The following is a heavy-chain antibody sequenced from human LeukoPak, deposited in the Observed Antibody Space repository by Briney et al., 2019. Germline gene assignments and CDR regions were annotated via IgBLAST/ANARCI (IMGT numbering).Heavy chain of an antibody. CDR3: AMGVGAPEDLAVAADFDY. CDR1: GYTFTGYY. CDR2: IYPNSGGT. D-gene: IGHD6-19*01. J-gene: IGHJ4*02. Sequence: ASVKVSCKASGYTFTGYYMHWVRQAPGQGLEWMGWIYPNSGGTNYAQKFQGRVTITADKSTSTAYMELSSLRSEDTAVYYCAMGVGAPEDLAVAADFDYWGQGTLVTVSS. V-gene: IGHV1-2*02.